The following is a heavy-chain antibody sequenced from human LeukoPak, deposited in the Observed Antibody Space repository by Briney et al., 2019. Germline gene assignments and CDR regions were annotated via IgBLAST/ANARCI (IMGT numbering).Heavy chain of an antibody. CDR1: GFIFSDHY. CDR3: ARLRGLIDH. D-gene: IGHD3-10*01. V-gene: IGHV3-11*01. Sequence: GGSLRLSCAASGFIFSDHYMSWIRQAPGKGLEGVAYINSDSTTLYYADSVKGRFTVSRDNAKNSLYLHMNSLGVDDTAVYYCARLRGLIDHWGQGALVTVSP. CDR2: INSDSTTL. J-gene: IGHJ4*02.